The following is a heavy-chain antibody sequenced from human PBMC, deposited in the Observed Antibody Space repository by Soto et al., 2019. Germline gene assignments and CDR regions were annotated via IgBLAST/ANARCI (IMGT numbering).Heavy chain of an antibody. CDR3: ARELHGGSYGMDV. Sequence: GGSLRLSCAASGFTFSNYDMHWVRQVTGKGLEWVSGITTAGDTYYPGSVKGRFTISREKAKNSLYLQMNSLSAGDTAVYYCARELHGGSYGMDVWGQGATVTVSS. CDR1: GFTFSNYD. CDR2: ITTAGDT. V-gene: IGHV3-13*01. J-gene: IGHJ6*02.